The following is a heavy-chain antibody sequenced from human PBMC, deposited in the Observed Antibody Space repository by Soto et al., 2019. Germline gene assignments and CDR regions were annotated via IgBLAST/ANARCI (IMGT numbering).Heavy chain of an antibody. CDR2: MNPGNTHH. V-gene: IGHV1-8*01. J-gene: IGHJ4*02. CDR3: TRAPLGIIVAPDF. D-gene: IGHD3-22*01. Sequence: APVKVSSKAPRYSIIKYYIQWLCHAAGVGRDSMGWMNPGNTHHVYTHKFRARVTVSTDTSISTTYMELSSLTSEDTAVYYCTRAPLGIIVAPDFWGQGTLVTVSS. CDR1: RYSIIKYY.